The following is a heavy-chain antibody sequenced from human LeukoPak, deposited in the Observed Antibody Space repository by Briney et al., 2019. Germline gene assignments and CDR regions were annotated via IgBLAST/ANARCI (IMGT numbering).Heavy chain of an antibody. CDR1: GVTVSSNY. V-gene: IGHV3-53*01. J-gene: IGHJ4*02. CDR3: ARGLITMIAVVIDY. D-gene: IGHD3-22*01. CDR2: IYSGGST. Sequence: GGSLRLSCAASGVTVSSNYMSWGREGPGEGLEWVSVIYSGGSTYYTDSVKGRFTISRDNSKNTLYLQMNSLRAEDTAVYYCARGLITMIAVVIDYWGQGTLVTVSS.